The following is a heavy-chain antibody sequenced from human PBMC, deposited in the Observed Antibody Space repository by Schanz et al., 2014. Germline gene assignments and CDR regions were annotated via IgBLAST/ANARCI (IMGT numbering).Heavy chain of an antibody. J-gene: IGHJ4*02. CDR2: INRSSGTT. CDR1: GYTFTTYY. V-gene: IGHV1-46*03. Sequence: QVQLVQSGAEVKKPGVSVKVSCKASGYTFTTYYIHWVRQAPGQGLEWMGKINRSSGTTRIAQNFQGRLTVTREASTSTVNMELGSLRAEDTAVYYGPRGGFCDSTSFDSWGQGTLVTVSS. CDR3: PRGGFCDSTSFDS. D-gene: IGHD2-2*01.